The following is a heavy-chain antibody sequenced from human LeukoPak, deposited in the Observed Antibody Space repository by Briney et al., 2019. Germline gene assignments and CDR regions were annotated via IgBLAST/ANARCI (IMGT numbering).Heavy chain of an antibody. CDR1: GFPFSSYW. CDR3: ARGWGAGGYSYGFWDY. V-gene: IGHV3-74*01. J-gene: IGHJ4*02. CDR2: IYSDGRSR. D-gene: IGHD5-18*01. Sequence: GGALRLSCAASGFPFSSYWMHWVRQAPGKGLVLVSRIYSDGRSRSYADSVKGRFPISRDNDKNTVYLQMNSLRVEDTAVYYCARGWGAGGYSYGFWDYWGQGTRVTVSS.